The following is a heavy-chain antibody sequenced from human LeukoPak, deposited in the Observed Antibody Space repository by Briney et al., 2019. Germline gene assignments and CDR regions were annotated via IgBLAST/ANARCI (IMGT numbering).Heavy chain of an antibody. Sequence: PGESPNIPCKGSGYSFTTYCIGWVRQMPGKGLEWMGVICPRDSHTRYSPSFQGQVTISADKSITTAYLQWSSLKASDTGMYYCARHLVPGLSRAFDMWGQGKMVTVSS. V-gene: IGHV5-51*01. CDR2: ICPRDSHT. CDR3: ARHLVPGLSRAFDM. CDR1: GYSFTTYC. D-gene: IGHD3-10*01. J-gene: IGHJ3*02.